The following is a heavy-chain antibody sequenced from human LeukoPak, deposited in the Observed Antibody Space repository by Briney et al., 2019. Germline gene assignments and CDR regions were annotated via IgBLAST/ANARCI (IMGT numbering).Heavy chain of an antibody. J-gene: IGHJ6*02. D-gene: IGHD3-10*01. V-gene: IGHV3-30*04. Sequence: PGGSPRLSCEVSGLTFSRYSTSWVRQAPGKGLEWVAFISYDGKSKYYADSVKGRFTISRDSSKNTLFLQMNSLRPEDTAVYYCARERLTMVRGAIKLGNYGMDVWGQGTTITVSS. CDR1: GLTFSRYS. CDR2: ISYDGKSK. CDR3: ARERLTMVRGAIKLGNYGMDV.